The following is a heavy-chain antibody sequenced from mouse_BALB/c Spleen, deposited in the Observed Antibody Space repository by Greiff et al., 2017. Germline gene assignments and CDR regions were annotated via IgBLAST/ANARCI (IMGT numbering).Heavy chain of an antibody. CDR2: IRNKANGYTT. Sequence: EVQRVESGGGLVQPGGSLRLSCATSGFTFTAYYMSWVRQPPGKALEWLGFIRNKANGYTTEYSASVKGRFTISRDNSQSILYLQMNTLRAEDSATYYWARESGYERYFDVWGAGTTVTVSS. D-gene: IGHD2-14*01. V-gene: IGHV7-3*02. CDR3: ARESGYERYFDV. CDR1: GFTFTAYY. J-gene: IGHJ1*01.